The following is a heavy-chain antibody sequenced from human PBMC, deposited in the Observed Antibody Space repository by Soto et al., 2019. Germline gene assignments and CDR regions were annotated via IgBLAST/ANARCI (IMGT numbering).Heavy chain of an antibody. CDR1: GDSVSSNSAT. D-gene: IGHD3-9*01. V-gene: IGHV6-1*01. CDR2: TYYRSKWYS. CDR3: VRDGSNDWDFDY. J-gene: IGHJ4*02. Sequence: SQTLSLTCAISGDSVSSNSATWNWIRQSPSRGLEWLGRTYYRSKWYSDCALSVKGRITINPDTSKKQFSLQLNSVSPEDTAVYYCVRDGSNDWDFDYWGQGTLVTVSS.